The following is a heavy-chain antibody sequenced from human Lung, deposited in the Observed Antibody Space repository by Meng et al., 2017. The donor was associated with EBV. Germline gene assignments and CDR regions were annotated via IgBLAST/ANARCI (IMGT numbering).Heavy chain of an antibody. J-gene: IGHJ4*02. D-gene: IGHD3-10*01. CDR3: ARRRGGSGRDC. Sequence: QLQLQEAGPGPVKPSETLSLTCTVSGGSISSNGYYWDWVRQPPGKGLEWIGAIYHSGSTSYNPSLQSRVTMFVDTSKNQFSLMLTSVTATDTAVYYCARRRGGSGRDCWGQGTLVTVSS. V-gene: IGHV4-39*01. CDR1: GGSISSNGYY. CDR2: IYHSGST.